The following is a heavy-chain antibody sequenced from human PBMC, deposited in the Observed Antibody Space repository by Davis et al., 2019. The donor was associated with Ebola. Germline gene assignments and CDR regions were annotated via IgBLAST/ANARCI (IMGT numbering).Heavy chain of an antibody. D-gene: IGHD4-17*01. CDR2: ISSSSSYI. J-gene: IGHJ6*02. CDR3: AKSTTVTTGFYYYYYGMDV. V-gene: IGHV3-21*04. CDR1: GFTFSSYS. Sequence: GESLKISCAASGFTFSSYSMNWVRQAPGKGLEWVSSISSSSSYIYYADSVKGRFTISRDNAKNSLYLQMNSLRAEDTAVYYCAKSTTVTTGFYYYYYGMDVWGQGTTVTVSS.